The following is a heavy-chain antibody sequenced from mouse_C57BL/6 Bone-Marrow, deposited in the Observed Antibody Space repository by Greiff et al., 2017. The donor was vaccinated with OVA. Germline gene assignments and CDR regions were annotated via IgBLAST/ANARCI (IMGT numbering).Heavy chain of an antibody. CDR3: AREDYSNYFPFAY. J-gene: IGHJ3*01. CDR1: GYAFSSSW. CDR2: IYPGDGDP. Sequence: VQLQQSGPELVKPGASVKISCKASGYAFSSSWMNWVKQRPGKGLEWIGRIYPGDGDPNYNGKFKGKATLTADKSSSTAYMQLSSLTSEDSAVYFCAREDYSNYFPFAYWGQGTRVTVSA. D-gene: IGHD2-5*01. V-gene: IGHV1-82*01.